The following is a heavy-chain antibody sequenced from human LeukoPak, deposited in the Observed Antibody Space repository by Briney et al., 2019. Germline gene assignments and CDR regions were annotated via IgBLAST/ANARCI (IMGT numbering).Heavy chain of an antibody. CDR2: ISSSGGTM. D-gene: IGHD4/OR15-4a*01. CDR1: GFTFSSYE. V-gene: IGHV3-48*03. J-gene: IGHJ3*02. CDR3: ARDRGSTMVRSFDI. Sequence: PGGSLRLSCAASGFTFSSYEMNWVRQGPGKGLEWVSYISSSGGTMYYADSVKGRFTISRDNAKNSLYLHMSGLRAEDTALYYCARDRGSTMVRSFDIWGQGTMVTVSS.